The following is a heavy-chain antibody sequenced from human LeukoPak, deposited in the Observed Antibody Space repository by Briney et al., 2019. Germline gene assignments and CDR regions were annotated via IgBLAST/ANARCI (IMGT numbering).Heavy chain of an antibody. CDR1: GFIFRNYA. J-gene: IGHJ4*02. Sequence: GGSLRLSCAASGFIFRNYAMSWVRQAPGKGLEWVSATTGSGDSTYYADSVKGRFTISRDNFKNTLYVEMNTLRAEDTAVYYCARWGDYDILTGYYVSDFWGQGTLVTVSS. V-gene: IGHV3-23*01. D-gene: IGHD3-9*01. CDR2: TTGSGDST. CDR3: ARWGDYDILTGYYVSDF.